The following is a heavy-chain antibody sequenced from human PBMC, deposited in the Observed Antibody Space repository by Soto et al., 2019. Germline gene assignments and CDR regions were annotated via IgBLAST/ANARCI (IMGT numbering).Heavy chain of an antibody. V-gene: IGHV3-48*02. Sequence: EVQLVESGGGLVQPGESLRLSCAASEFTFSSYSLNWVRQAPGKGLEWVSYISTSSSNIYYADSVKGRFTISRDNANNSLYLQMNSLRDGDTAVYYCARDWYSNALAPDAFDIWGQGTMVIVSS. CDR1: EFTFSSYS. J-gene: IGHJ3*02. D-gene: IGHD5-18*01. CDR2: ISTSSSNI. CDR3: ARDWYSNALAPDAFDI.